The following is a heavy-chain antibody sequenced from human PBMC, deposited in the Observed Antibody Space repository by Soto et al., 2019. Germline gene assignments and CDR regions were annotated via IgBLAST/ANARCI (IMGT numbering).Heavy chain of an antibody. CDR1: GYTFTSYG. Sequence: QVQLVQSGAEVKKPGASVKVSCKASGYTFTSYGISWVRQAPGQGLEWMGWISAYNGNTNYAQKLQGRVTMTTDTSTSTAYMELRSLRSDDTAVYYCARAPYDFWSGYYTGPGWFDPWGQGTLVTVSS. D-gene: IGHD3-3*01. J-gene: IGHJ5*02. CDR3: ARAPYDFWSGYYTGPGWFDP. V-gene: IGHV1-18*01. CDR2: ISAYNGNT.